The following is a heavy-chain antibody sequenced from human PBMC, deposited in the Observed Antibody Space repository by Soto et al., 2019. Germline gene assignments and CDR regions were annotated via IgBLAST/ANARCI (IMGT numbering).Heavy chain of an antibody. V-gene: IGHV4-31*03. CDR2: VYYSGST. CDR1: GGSISSGGHY. CDR3: ARVPNTGSYSYYGLDV. D-gene: IGHD1-26*01. Sequence: SETLSLTCTVSGGSISSGGHYWTWIRQHPGKGLEWIGYVYYSGSTYYNPSLKSRVTISVDTSQNQFSLKLTSVTAADTAIYYCARVPNTGSYSYYGLDVWGQGTTVTVSS. J-gene: IGHJ6*02.